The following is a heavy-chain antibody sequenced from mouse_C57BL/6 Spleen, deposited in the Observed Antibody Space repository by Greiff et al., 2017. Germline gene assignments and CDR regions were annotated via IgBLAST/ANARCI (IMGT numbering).Heavy chain of an antibody. CDR3: ARPFYDGYAMDD. Sequence: DVMLVESGGGLVKPGGSLKLSCAASGFTFSDYGMHWVRQAPEKGLEWVAYISSGSSTIYYADTVKGRFTISRDNAKNTLFLQMTSLRAEDTAMYYCARPFYDGYAMDDWGQGTSVTVSS. V-gene: IGHV5-17*01. CDR2: ISSGSSTI. CDR1: GFTFSDYG. D-gene: IGHD2-3*01. J-gene: IGHJ4*01.